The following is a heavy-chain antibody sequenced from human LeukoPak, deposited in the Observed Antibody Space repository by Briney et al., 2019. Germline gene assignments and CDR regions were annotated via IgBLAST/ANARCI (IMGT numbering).Heavy chain of an antibody. V-gene: IGHV1-2*02. CDR2: INPNSGGT. CDR3: ARGGKVMITEVRGALVSRDGFDI. J-gene: IGHJ3*02. Sequence: ASVKVSCKASGYTFTNYGISWVRQAPGQGLEWMGWINPNSGGTKYAQKIQGRVTMTRDTSISTAYMELSRLRSDDTAVYYCARGGKVMITEVRGALVSRDGFDIWGQGTMVTVSS. D-gene: IGHD3-10*01. CDR1: GYTFTNYG.